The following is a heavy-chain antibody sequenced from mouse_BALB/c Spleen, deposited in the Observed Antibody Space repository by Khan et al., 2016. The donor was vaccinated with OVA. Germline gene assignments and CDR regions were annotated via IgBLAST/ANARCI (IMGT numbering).Heavy chain of an antibody. D-gene: IGHD1-1*01. Sequence: VQLKQSGPGLVKPSQSLSLTCTVTGYSIASDYAWNWIRQFPGNKLEWMGFISYSGNTNYNPSLKSRNSITRDTSKNQFFLQLNSVTSEDTATYYCARVYGGDFDYWGQGTTLTVSS. CDR2: ISYSGNT. J-gene: IGHJ2*01. CDR3: ARVYGGDFDY. V-gene: IGHV3-2*02. CDR1: GYSIASDYA.